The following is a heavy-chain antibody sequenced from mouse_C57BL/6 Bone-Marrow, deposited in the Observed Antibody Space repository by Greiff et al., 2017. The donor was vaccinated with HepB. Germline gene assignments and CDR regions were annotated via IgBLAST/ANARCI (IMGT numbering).Heavy chain of an antibody. CDR1: GYTFTSYW. CDR3: AREGNDYGTPDY. V-gene: IGHV1-50*01. CDR2: IDPSDSYT. J-gene: IGHJ2*01. Sequence: QVQLQQSGAELVKPGASVKLSCKASGYTFTSYWMQWVKQRPGQGLEWIGEIDPSDSYTNYNQKFKGKATLTVDTSSSTAYMQLSSLTSEDSAVYYCAREGNDYGTPDYWGQGTTLTVSS. D-gene: IGHD1-1*01.